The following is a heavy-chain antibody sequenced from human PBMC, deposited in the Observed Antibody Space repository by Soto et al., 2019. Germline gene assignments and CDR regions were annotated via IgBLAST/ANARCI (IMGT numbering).Heavy chain of an antibody. V-gene: IGHV4-31*03. D-gene: IGHD3-10*01. CDR1: GGSISSGGYY. CDR2: IYYSGST. Sequence: QVQLQESGPGLVKPSQTLSLTCTVSGGSISSGGYYWSWIRQHPGKGLEWIGYIYYSGSTYYNPSLKSRGTRSVDTSKNQFSLKLSSVTAADTAVYYCARGVTMVRGVIHTPYFDYWGQGTLVTVSS. CDR3: ARGVTMVRGVIHTPYFDY. J-gene: IGHJ4*02.